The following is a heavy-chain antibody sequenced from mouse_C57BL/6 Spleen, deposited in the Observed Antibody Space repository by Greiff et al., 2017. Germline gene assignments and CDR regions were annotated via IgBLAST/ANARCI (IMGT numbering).Heavy chain of an antibody. CDR2: ISSGGDYI. V-gene: IGHV5-9-1*02. Sequence: EVQLVESGEGLVKPGGSLKLSCAASGFTFSSYAMSWVRQTPEKRLEWVAYISSGGDYIYYAATVKGRFPISRDNARNTLYLQMSRLKSENTAMYYCTRDGGLRQDWFAYWGQGTLVTVSA. CDR3: TRDGGLRQDWFAY. D-gene: IGHD2-4*01. J-gene: IGHJ3*01. CDR1: GFTFSSYA.